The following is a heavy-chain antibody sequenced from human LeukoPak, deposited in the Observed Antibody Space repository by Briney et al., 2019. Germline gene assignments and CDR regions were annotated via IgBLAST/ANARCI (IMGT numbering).Heavy chain of an antibody. CDR3: AKDNGVQLWYEGYFDY. Sequence: GGSLRLSCAASGFTFDDYAMHWVRQAPGKGLEWVSGISWNSGSIGYADSVRGRFTISRDNAKNSLYLQMNSLRAEDTALYYCAKDNGVQLWYEGYFDYWGQGTLVTVSS. J-gene: IGHJ4*02. V-gene: IGHV3-9*01. D-gene: IGHD5-18*01. CDR2: ISWNSGSI. CDR1: GFTFDDYA.